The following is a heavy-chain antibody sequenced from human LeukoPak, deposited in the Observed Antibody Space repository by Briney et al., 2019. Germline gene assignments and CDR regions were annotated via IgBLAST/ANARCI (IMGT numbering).Heavy chain of an antibody. D-gene: IGHD6-19*01. CDR1: GFTFSNAW. J-gene: IGHJ4*02. CDR2: IKSKTDGGTT. Sequence: GGSLRLSCAASGFTFSNAWMSWVRQSPGKGLEWVGRIKSKTDGGTTDYAAPVKGRFTISRDDSKNTLYLQMNSLKTEDTAVYYCTTSSSGWYVGYWGQGTLVTVSS. CDR3: TTSSSGWYVGY. V-gene: IGHV3-15*01.